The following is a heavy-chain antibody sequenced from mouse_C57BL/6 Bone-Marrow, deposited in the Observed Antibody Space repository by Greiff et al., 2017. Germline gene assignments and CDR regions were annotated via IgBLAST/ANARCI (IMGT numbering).Heavy chain of an antibody. V-gene: IGHV1-81*01. Sequence: QVQLQQSGAELARPGASVKLSCKASGYTFTSYGISWVKQRTGQGLEWIGEIYPRSGNTYYNEKFKGKATLIADKSSSTAYMELRSLTSEDSAVYFCARDYGSSPWFAYWGQGTLVTVSA. CDR2: IYPRSGNT. CDR3: ARDYGSSPWFAY. D-gene: IGHD1-1*01. CDR1: GYTFTSYG. J-gene: IGHJ3*01.